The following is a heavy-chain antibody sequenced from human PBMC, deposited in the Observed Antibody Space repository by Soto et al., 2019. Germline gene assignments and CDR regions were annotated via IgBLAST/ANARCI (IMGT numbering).Heavy chain of an antibody. J-gene: IGHJ4*02. CDR1: EFTFSDSA. Sequence: EVQLVESGGGLVQPGGSLKVSCAASEFTFSDSAMHWVRQASGKGLEWVGRIRNKGNNYATAYTASVKGRFTISRDDSKNTVYLQMNSLKIDDTAVYYCTARRDWTAVDPLEYWGLGTLVTVSS. CDR2: IRNKGNNYAT. CDR3: TARRDWTAVDPLEY. V-gene: IGHV3-73*02. D-gene: IGHD5-18*01.